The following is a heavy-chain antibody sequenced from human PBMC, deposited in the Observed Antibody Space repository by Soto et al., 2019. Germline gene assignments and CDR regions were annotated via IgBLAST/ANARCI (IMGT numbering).Heavy chain of an antibody. CDR1: GGSISSGGYY. Sequence: SETLSLTCTVSGGSISSGGYYWSWIRQDPGKGLEWIGYIYYSGSTYYNPSLKSRVTISVDTSKNQFSLKLSSVTAADTAVYYCARDEYYYDSSGYPEGAFDIWGQGTMVTVSS. D-gene: IGHD3-22*01. V-gene: IGHV4-31*03. CDR2: IYYSGST. J-gene: IGHJ3*02. CDR3: ARDEYYYDSSGYPEGAFDI.